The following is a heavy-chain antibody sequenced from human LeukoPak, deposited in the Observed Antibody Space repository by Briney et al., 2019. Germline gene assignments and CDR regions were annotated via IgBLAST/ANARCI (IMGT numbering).Heavy chain of an antibody. CDR3: ATDGRSSGWYGSDY. CDR1: GFSFSTYS. V-gene: IGHV3-21*01. CDR2: ITSPVGHI. D-gene: IGHD6-19*01. J-gene: IGHJ4*02. Sequence: AGGSLRLSCTASGFSFSTYSMNWVRQAPGKGLEWVASITSPVGHIYYADSLKGRITISRDNAKSSLYLQMNSLRAEDSAVYYCATDGRSSGWYGSDYWGQGTLVTVSS.